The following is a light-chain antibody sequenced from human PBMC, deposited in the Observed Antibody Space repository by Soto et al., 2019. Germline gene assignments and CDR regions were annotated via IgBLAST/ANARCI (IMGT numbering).Light chain of an antibody. CDR3: QQYDNLPLT. CDR2: DAS. Sequence: DIHMTQSQSSLCSSXGNRVTITXXASHDIRNYLNWYQQKPGQAPKLLIHDASRLQTGVPSRFSGSGSGTDFIFTISSLQPDDIATYHCQQYDNLPLTFGGGTKVDNK. CDR1: HDIRNY. V-gene: IGKV1-33*01. J-gene: IGKJ4*01.